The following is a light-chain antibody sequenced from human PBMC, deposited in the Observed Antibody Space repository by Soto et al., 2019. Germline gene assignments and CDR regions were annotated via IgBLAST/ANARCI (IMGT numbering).Light chain of an antibody. CDR2: DAS. J-gene: IGKJ2*01. CDR1: QSISRS. CDR3: HQYNSWPPGT. Sequence: EIVLTQSPAILSVSPGERATLSCRASQSISRSLAWYQQKPGQAPRLLISDASTMATGIPARFSGSGSGTEFTLTISSLQSEDFALYYCHQYNSWPPGTFGEGTKVEIK. V-gene: IGKV3-15*01.